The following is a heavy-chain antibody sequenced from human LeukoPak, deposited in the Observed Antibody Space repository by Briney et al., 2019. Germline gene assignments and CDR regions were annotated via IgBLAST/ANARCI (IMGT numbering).Heavy chain of an antibody. Sequence: GGSLRLSCAASGFTFGNYDYVWVRQAPGKGLEWVSTISRSGGITNYADSVKGRFTVSRDNSKNTLYLQMNSLRAEDTAVYYCAKGPYYGSGSYYNTGGSYNNWFDPWGQGTLVTVSS. CDR3: AKGPYYGSGSYYNTGGSYNNWFDP. D-gene: IGHD3-10*01. CDR2: ISRSGGIT. V-gene: IGHV3-23*01. CDR1: GFTFGNYD. J-gene: IGHJ5*02.